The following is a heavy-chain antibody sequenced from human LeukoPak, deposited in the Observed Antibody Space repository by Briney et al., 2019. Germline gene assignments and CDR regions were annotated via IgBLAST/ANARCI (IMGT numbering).Heavy chain of an antibody. Sequence: SQTLSLTCAISGDSVSSNSATWDWIRQSPSRGLEWLGRTYYRSKWYNDYAVSVKSRVTINPDTSKNQFSLQLDSVTPEDTAVYYCAREGSDGYLFDYWGQGSLVIVSS. J-gene: IGHJ4*02. CDR1: GDSVSSNSAT. CDR3: AREGSDGYLFDY. D-gene: IGHD3-16*01. V-gene: IGHV6-1*01. CDR2: TYYRSKWYN.